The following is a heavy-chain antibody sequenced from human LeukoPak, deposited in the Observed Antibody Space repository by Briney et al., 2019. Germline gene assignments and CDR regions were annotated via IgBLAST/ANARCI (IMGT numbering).Heavy chain of an antibody. V-gene: IGHV3-30*02. CDR3: AKDLGPGRKAYYDFWSGCYTGY. J-gene: IGHJ4*02. CDR1: GFTFSSYG. Sequence: GGSLRLSCAASGFTFSSYGMHWVRQAPGKGLEWVAFIRYDGSNKYYADSVKGRFTISRDNSKNTLYLQMNSLRAEDTAVYYCAKDLGPGRKAYYDFWSGCYTGYWGQGTLVTVSS. CDR2: IRYDGSNK. D-gene: IGHD3-3*01.